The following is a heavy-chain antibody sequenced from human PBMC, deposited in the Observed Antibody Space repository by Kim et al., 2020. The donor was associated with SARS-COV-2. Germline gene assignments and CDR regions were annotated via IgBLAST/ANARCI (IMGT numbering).Heavy chain of an antibody. CDR2: IKQDGNQK. Sequence: GGSLRLSCAASGFTFSSYGMTWVRQAPGKGLEWVANIKQDGNQKYYVDSVKGRFTISRDNAKNSLYLQMNSLRAEDTAVYYCARDGDLNSSGKDAFDIWGQGTMVTVSS. CDR1: GFTFSSYG. V-gene: IGHV3-7*01. CDR3: ARDGDLNSSGKDAFDI. J-gene: IGHJ3*02. D-gene: IGHD6-19*01.